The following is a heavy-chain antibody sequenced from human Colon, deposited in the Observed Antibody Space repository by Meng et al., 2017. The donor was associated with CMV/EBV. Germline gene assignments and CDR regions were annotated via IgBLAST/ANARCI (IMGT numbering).Heavy chain of an antibody. Sequence: SETLSLTCGVSGVSISDSNWWTWVRQPPGKGLEWIVEIYHGGITHYNPSLRSRVTISVDTSKNQFSLRLNSVTAADTAVYYCARKGMVADPWGQGTLVTVSS. D-gene: IGHD2-15*01. CDR1: GVSISDSNW. J-gene: IGHJ5*02. CDR3: ARKGMVADP. CDR2: IYHGGIT. V-gene: IGHV4-4*02.